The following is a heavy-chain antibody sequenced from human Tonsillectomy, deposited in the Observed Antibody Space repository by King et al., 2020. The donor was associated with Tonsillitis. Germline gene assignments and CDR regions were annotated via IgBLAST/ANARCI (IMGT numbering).Heavy chain of an antibody. Sequence: LQLQESGPGLVKPSETLSLTCTVSDYSISSGYYWGWVRQPPGRGLEWIGSIYHSGSTSYNPSLKSRVTISVDTSKNQFSLKVSSVTAADTAVYYCARIRTGIVAEWGQGTLVTVSS. CDR3: ARIRTGIVAE. CDR1: DYSISSGYY. D-gene: IGHD3-22*01. CDR2: IYHSGST. V-gene: IGHV4-38-2*02. J-gene: IGHJ4*02.